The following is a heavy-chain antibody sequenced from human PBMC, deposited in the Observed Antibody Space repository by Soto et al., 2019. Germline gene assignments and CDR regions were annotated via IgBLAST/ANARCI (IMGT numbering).Heavy chain of an antibody. D-gene: IGHD2-15*01. CDR2: ISSSSSYI. J-gene: IGHJ3*02. CDR1: GFTFSSYS. Sequence: SGGSLRLSCAASGFTFSSYSMNWVRQAPGKGLEWVSSISSSSSYIYYADSVKGRFTISRDNAKNSLYLQMNSLRAEDTAVYYCARTRCSGGSCYSPLDAFDIWGQGTMVTVSS. V-gene: IGHV3-21*01. CDR3: ARTRCSGGSCYSPLDAFDI.